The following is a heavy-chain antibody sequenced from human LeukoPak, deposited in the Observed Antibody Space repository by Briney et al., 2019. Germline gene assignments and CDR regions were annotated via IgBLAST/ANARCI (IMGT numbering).Heavy chain of an antibody. CDR3: ARLGDYPYYFDY. Sequence: ASVKVSCKASGGTFGSYSISWVRQAPGQGFEWMGRIIPILGIANYAQKFQGRVTITADKSTSTAYMELSSLRSEDTAVYYCARLGDYPYYFDYWGQGTLVTVSS. D-gene: IGHD4-17*01. V-gene: IGHV1-69*02. CDR1: GGTFGSYS. CDR2: IIPILGIA. J-gene: IGHJ4*02.